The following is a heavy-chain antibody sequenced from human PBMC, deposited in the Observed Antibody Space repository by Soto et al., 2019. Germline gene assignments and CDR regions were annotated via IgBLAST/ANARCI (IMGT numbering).Heavy chain of an antibody. CDR1: GFAFNNYG. D-gene: IGHD2-2*01. CDR2: ISKSDYT. CDR3: AREDSIIIPAVSDF. Sequence: EGSLRLSCTVSGFAFNNYGINWVRQAPGKGLEWVSSISKSDYTYYSDSVKGRFTISRDNAKNSVSLQVNTLRVEDTAVYYCAREDSIIIPAVSDFWGQGTLVTVSS. V-gene: IGHV3-21*01. J-gene: IGHJ4*02.